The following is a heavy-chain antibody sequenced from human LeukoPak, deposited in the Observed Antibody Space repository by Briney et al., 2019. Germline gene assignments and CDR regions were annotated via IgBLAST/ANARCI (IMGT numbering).Heavy chain of an antibody. D-gene: IGHD3-10*01. CDR2: IYYSGST. Sequence: TSQTLSLTCTVSGDSISSGDYYWSWIRRPPGKGLEWIGSIYYSGSTYYNPSLKSRVTISVDTSKNQFSLKLSSVTAADTAVYYCARPRTGSGTEGWFDPWGQGTLVTVSS. CDR3: ARPRTGSGTEGWFDP. V-gene: IGHV4-39*01. CDR1: GDSISSGDYY. J-gene: IGHJ5*02.